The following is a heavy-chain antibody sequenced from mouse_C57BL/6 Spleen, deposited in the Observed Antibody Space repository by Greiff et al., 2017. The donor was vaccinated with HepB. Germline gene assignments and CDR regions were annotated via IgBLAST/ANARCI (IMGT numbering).Heavy chain of an antibody. Sequence: EVHLVESGGGLVQPKGSLKLSCAASGFSFNTYAMNWVRQAPGKGLEWVARIRSKSNNYATYYADSVKDRFTISRDDSESMLYLQMNNLKTEDTAMYYCVRQGLLRSFDYWGQGTTLTVSS. CDR3: VRQGLLRSFDY. D-gene: IGHD1-1*01. CDR2: IRSKSNNYAT. CDR1: GFSFNTYA. V-gene: IGHV10-1*01. J-gene: IGHJ2*01.